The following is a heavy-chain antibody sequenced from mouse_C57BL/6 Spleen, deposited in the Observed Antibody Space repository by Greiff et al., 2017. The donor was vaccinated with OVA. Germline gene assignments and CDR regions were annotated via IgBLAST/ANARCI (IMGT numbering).Heavy chain of an antibody. CDR2: IWSDGST. V-gene: IGHV2-6*03. D-gene: IGHD2-5*01. Sequence: VKLVESGPGLVAPSQSLSITCTVSGFSLTSYGVHWVRQPPGKGLEWLVVIWSDGSTTYNSALKSRLSISKDNSKSQVFLKMNSLQTDDTAMYYCASSYYSNYEYAMDYWGQGTSVTVSS. J-gene: IGHJ4*01. CDR1: GFSLTSYG. CDR3: ASSYYSNYEYAMDY.